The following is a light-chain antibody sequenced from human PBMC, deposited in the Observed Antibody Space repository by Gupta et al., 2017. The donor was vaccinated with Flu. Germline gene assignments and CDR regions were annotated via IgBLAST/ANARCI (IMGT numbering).Light chain of an antibody. CDR3: AAWDDSLKAV. J-gene: IGLJ3*02. CDR2: NNN. CDR1: SAKIGSNT. V-gene: IGLV1-44*01. Sequence: SVLTQPPSASGPPGQTVTISCSGRSAKIGSNTVDWYQQLPGTTPKLLIYNNNPRPAGVPDRFSGSKSGTAASLAISGRQSEEEADYFCAAWDDSLKAVFGGGTKLTVL.